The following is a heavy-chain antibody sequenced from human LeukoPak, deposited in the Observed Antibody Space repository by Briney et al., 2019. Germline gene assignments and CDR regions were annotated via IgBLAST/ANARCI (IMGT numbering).Heavy chain of an antibody. CDR3: ARLPRGLFGEFLNFDL. J-gene: IGHJ4*02. CDR2: INHSGDA. V-gene: IGHV4-34*01. D-gene: IGHD3-10*01. Sequence: PSETLSLTCTVFGGSLSDTYWTWIRQSPRKGLEWIGDINHSGDANYNPSLKRPVTISVDTSKNQFSLNLNSVTAADTAVYYCARLPRGLFGEFLNFDLWGQGTPVIVSS. CDR1: GGSLSDTY.